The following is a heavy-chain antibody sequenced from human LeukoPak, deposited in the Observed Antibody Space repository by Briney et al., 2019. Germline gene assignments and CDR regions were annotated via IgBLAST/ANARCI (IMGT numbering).Heavy chain of an antibody. V-gene: IGHV3-48*04. CDR3: ARDRGGSYSAIDY. D-gene: IGHD2-15*01. CDR2: ISSSSITI. J-gene: IGHJ4*02. Sequence: GGSLRLSCAASGFTFSSYSLNWVRQAPEKGLEWVSFISSSSITIYYADSVKGRFTISRDNAEKSLYLQMNSLRAEDTAVYYCARDRGGSYSAIDYWGQGTLVTVSS. CDR1: GFTFSSYS.